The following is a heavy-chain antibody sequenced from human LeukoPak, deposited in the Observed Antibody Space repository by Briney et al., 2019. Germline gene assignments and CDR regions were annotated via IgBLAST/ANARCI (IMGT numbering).Heavy chain of an antibody. D-gene: IGHD1-26*01. CDR3: ARDEGADAPMDV. CDR2: IWNDGTNK. J-gene: IGHJ6*02. CDR1: GFTFSNYG. V-gene: IGHV3-33*01. Sequence: PGGSLRLSCAASGFTFSNYGMHWVRQAPGKGLEWVAVIWNDGTNKNYADSVKDRFTISRDNSKNTLYLQMNNLRAEDTAVYYCARDEGADAPMDVWGQGTTVTVSS.